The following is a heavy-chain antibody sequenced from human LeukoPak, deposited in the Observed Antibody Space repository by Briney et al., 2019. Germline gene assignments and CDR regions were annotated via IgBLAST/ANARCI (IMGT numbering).Heavy chain of an antibody. CDR3: AREPITGTTYYYGMDV. Sequence: GSSVDVSCKASGGTFSSYAISWVRQAPGQGLEWMGGIIPIFGTANYAQKFQGRVTITADESTSTAYMELSSLRSEDTAVYYCAREPITGTTYYYGMDVWGQGTTVTVSS. J-gene: IGHJ6*02. V-gene: IGHV1-69*01. D-gene: IGHD1-20*01. CDR1: GGTFSSYA. CDR2: IIPIFGTA.